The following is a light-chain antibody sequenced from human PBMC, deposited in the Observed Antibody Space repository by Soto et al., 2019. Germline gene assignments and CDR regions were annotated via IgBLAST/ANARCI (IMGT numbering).Light chain of an antibody. Sequence: QSALTQPASVSGSPGQSITISCTGTSSDIGSYNLVSWYQHHPGKAPKLMIYEGSKRPAGVSNRFSGSRSGNTASLTISGLQAEDEGDYYCCSYAGSSTFVFGTGTKLTVL. V-gene: IGLV2-23*03. CDR2: EGS. CDR3: CSYAGSSTFV. CDR1: SSDIGSYNL. J-gene: IGLJ1*01.